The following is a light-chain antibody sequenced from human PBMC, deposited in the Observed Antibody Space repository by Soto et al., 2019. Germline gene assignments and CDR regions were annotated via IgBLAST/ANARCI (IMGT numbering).Light chain of an antibody. CDR1: QSISTW. CDR2: KAS. CDR3: QQYHSYPLT. Sequence: DIQMTQSPSTLSASVGDRVTITCRASQSISTWLAWYQQKPGKAPKLLIYKASSLKSGVPSRFSGSGSGTEFNLPISSLQPDDFANFYCQQYHSYPLTFSGGTKVEIK. V-gene: IGKV1-5*03. J-gene: IGKJ4*01.